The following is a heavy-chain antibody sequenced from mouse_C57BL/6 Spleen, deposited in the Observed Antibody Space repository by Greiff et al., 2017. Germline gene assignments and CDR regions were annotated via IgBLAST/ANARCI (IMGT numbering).Heavy chain of an antibody. J-gene: IGHJ2*01. CDR2: IYPGGGYT. CDR1: GYTFTNYW. D-gene: IGHD2-1*01. CDR3: ARSAGNHLFDY. Sequence: VQRVESGAELVRPGTSVKMSCKASGYTFTNYWIGWAKQRPGHGLEWIGDIYPGGGYTNYNEKFKGKATLTADKSSSTAYMQFSSLTSEDSAIYYCARSAGNHLFDYWGQGTTLTVSS. V-gene: IGHV1-63*01.